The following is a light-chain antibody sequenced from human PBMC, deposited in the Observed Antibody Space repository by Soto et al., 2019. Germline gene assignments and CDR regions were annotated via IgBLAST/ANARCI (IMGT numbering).Light chain of an antibody. Sequence: DIQMTQSPSTVSASVGDGVTITCRASQSISTWLAWYQQKPGKAPKLLIYAASSLQSGVPSRFSGSGSGTDFTLTISSLQPEDFATYYCQQSYSTLTWTFGQGTKVDIK. V-gene: IGKV1-39*01. CDR3: QQSYSTLTWT. CDR2: AAS. CDR1: QSISTW. J-gene: IGKJ1*01.